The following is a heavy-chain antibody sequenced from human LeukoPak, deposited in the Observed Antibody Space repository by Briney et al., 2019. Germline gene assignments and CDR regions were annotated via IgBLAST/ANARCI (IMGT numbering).Heavy chain of an antibody. CDR1: GYTFTSYG. D-gene: IGHD5-12*01. V-gene: IGHV1-18*01. Sequence: GASVKVSCKASGYTFTSYGISWVRQAPGQGLEWMGWISAYNGNTNYAQKLQGRVTMTTDTSTSTVYMELSSLRSEDTAVYYCARELYSGYGSFDYWGQGTLVTVSS. CDR3: ARELYSGYGSFDY. CDR2: ISAYNGNT. J-gene: IGHJ4*02.